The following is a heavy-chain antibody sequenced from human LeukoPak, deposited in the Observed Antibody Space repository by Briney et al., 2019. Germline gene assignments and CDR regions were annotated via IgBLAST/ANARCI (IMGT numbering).Heavy chain of an antibody. D-gene: IGHD4-17*01. Sequence: PSETLSLTCAVCGGSFSGYYWSWIRQPPGKGLEWIGEINHSGSTNYNSSLKSRVTVSVDTSKNQFSLKISSVTAADTAVYFCARVHGPLDYWGQGILVIVSS. CDR3: ARVHGPLDY. J-gene: IGHJ4*02. V-gene: IGHV4-34*01. CDR2: INHSGST. CDR1: GGSFSGYY.